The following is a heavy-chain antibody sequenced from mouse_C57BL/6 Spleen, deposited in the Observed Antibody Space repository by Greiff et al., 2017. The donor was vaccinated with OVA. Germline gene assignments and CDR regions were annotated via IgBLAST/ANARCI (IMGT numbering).Heavy chain of an antibody. Sequence: EVMLVESGGGLVKPGGSLKLSCAASGFTFSDYGMHWVRQAPEQGLEWVAYISSGSSTIYYADTVKGRFTISRDNAKNTLFLQMTSLRTEDTAMYYCARRAAQAGAWFAYWGQGTLVTVSA. CDR3: ARRAAQAGAWFAY. CDR2: ISSGSSTI. J-gene: IGHJ3*01. V-gene: IGHV5-17*01. CDR1: GFTFSDYG. D-gene: IGHD3-2*02.